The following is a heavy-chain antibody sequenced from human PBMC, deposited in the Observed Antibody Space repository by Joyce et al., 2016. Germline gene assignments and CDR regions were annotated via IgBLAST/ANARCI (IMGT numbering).Heavy chain of an antibody. Sequence: DVRLVQSGAEVKKPGESLTISCTASGYTFTKYWNTWVRQMPGRAPECMGHIGPVYSYTDDSPSFHGHVSISVDRSTGTAYLQGSSLKASDTAIYYCAALFPCSNGICEDFDYRGQGTLVTVSS. CDR2: IGPVYSYT. CDR3: AALFPCSNGICEDFDY. D-gene: IGHD2-8*01. CDR1: GYTFTKYW. J-gene: IGHJ4*02. V-gene: IGHV5-10-1*03.